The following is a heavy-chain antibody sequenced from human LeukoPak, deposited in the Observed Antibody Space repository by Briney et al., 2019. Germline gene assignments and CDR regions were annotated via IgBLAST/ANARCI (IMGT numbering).Heavy chain of an antibody. CDR3: ARTYSSSWYGYWFDP. CDR2: INHSGST. J-gene: IGHJ5*02. CDR1: GGSFSGYY. D-gene: IGHD6-13*01. Sequence: SETLPLTCAVYGGSFSGYYWSWIRQPPGKGLEWIGEINHSGSTNYNPSLKSRVTISVDTSKNQFSLKLSSVTAADTAVYYCARTYSSSWYGYWFDPWGQGTLVTVSS. V-gene: IGHV4-34*01.